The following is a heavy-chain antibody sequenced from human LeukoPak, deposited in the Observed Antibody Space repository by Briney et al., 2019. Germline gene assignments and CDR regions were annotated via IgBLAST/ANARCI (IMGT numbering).Heavy chain of an antibody. CDR1: GGPISSYY. J-gene: IGHJ4*02. Sequence: SETLSLTCTVSGGPISSYYWSWIRQPPGKGLEWIGYIYYSGSTNYNPSLKSRVTISVDTSKNQFSLKLSSVTAADTAVYYCARDYRYYSSETYALYYFDYWGQGTLVTVSS. V-gene: IGHV4-59*01. CDR2: IYYSGST. D-gene: IGHD4-11*01. CDR3: ARDYRYYSSETYALYYFDY.